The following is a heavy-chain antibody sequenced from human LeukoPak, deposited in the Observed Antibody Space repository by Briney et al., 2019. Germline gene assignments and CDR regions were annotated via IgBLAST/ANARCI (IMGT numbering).Heavy chain of an antibody. CDR1: GGSIISYY. CDR2: IYTSGST. J-gene: IGHJ6*03. Sequence: PSGTLSLTCTVSGGSIISYYWSWIRQPAGKGLEWIGRIYTSGSTNYNPSLKSRVTMSVDTSKNQFSLKLSSVTAADTAVYYCAREAPLWGIVVVTADMDVWGKGTTVTISS. D-gene: IGHD2-21*02. CDR3: AREAPLWGIVVVTADMDV. V-gene: IGHV4-4*07.